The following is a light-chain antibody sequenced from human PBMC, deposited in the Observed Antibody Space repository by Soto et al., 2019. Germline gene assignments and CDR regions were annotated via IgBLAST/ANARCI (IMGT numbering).Light chain of an antibody. Sequence: DIQVTQSPSSLSASVGDRVTITCRASQTIRNYLNWYLRKPGKAPNILIYATSNLQSGVPARFSGSGAGTDCTRTISSLQPEDFATDYCQQSYTTTRTFGQGTKVDIK. V-gene: IGKV1-39*01. CDR2: ATS. J-gene: IGKJ1*01. CDR3: QQSYTTTRT. CDR1: QTIRNY.